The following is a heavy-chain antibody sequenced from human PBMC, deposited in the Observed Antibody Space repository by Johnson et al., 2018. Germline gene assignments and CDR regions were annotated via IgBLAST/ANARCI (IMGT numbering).Heavy chain of an antibody. V-gene: IGHV4-39*01. D-gene: IGHD2-2*01. CDR3: AIGGSRGCSSTSCYHDAFDI. CDR1: GGSISSSSYY. CDR2: IYYSGST. J-gene: IGHJ3*02. Sequence: QVQLQESGPGLVKPSETLSLTCTVSGGSISSSSYYWGWIRQPPGKGLEWIGSIYYSGSTYYNPSLKSRVTISVDTSRNQFSLKLSSVTAADTAVYYCAIGGSRGCSSTSCYHDAFDIWGQGTMVTVSS.